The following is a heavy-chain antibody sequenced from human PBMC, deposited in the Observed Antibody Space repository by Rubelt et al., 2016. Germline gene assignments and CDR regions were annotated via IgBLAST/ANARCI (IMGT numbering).Heavy chain of an antibody. CDR1: GGSISSDEW. Sequence: QVQLQGSGPGLVKPSETLSLTCAVSGGSISSDEWWSWVRQPPGKGLEWIGTMSYSGTIYYNPSLKSRVTKSRDTSKNQFSLDRSSVTAADTAVYYCARRIAVAGGWFDPWGQGTLVTVSS. J-gene: IGHJ5*02. CDR2: MSYSGTI. D-gene: IGHD6-13*01. CDR3: ARRIAVAGGWFDP. V-gene: IGHV4-4*02.